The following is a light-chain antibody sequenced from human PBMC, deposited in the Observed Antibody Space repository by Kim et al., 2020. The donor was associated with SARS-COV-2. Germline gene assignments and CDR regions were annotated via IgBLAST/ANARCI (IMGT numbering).Light chain of an antibody. CDR1: QSVSSY. J-gene: IGKJ1*01. V-gene: IGKV3-11*01. CDR2: DAS. Sequence: SPGESATLSCRASQSVSSYLALYQQKPGQAPRLLIYDASNRATGIPARFSGSGSGTDFTLTISSLEPEDFAVYYCQQRSNWPPWTFGQGTKVDIK. CDR3: QQRSNWPPWT.